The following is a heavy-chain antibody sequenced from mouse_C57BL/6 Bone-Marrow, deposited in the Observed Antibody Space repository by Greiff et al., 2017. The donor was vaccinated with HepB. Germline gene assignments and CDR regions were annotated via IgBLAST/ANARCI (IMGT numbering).Heavy chain of an antibody. V-gene: IGHV1-52*01. J-gene: IGHJ1*03. Sequence: VQLQQPGAELVRPGSSVKLSCKASGYTFTSYWMHWVKQRPIQGLEWIGNIDPSDSETHYNQKFKDKATLTVDKSSSTAYMQLSSLTSEDSAVYYCAGGHYYGSSYWYFDVWGTGTTVTVSS. CDR3: AGGHYYGSSYWYFDV. CDR1: GYTFTSYW. CDR2: IDPSDSET. D-gene: IGHD1-1*01.